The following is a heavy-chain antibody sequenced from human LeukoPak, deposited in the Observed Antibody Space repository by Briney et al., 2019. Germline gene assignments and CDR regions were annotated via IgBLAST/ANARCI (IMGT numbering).Heavy chain of an antibody. J-gene: IGHJ5*02. V-gene: IGHV4-34*01. Sequence: SETLSLTCAVYGGSFSGYYWSWIRQPPGKGLEWIGEINHSGSTNYNPSLKSRVTISVDTSKNQFSLQLSSVTAADTAVYYCARRNHRYNWNDSPGNWLDPWGQGTLVTVSS. CDR3: ARRNHRYNWNDSPGNWLDP. CDR2: INHSGST. CDR1: GGSFSGYY. D-gene: IGHD1-20*01.